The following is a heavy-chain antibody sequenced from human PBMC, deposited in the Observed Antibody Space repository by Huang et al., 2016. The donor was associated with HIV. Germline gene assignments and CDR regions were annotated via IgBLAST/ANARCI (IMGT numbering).Heavy chain of an antibody. CDR3: ARSEVLVTAVPFDH. CDR1: GYSFTNYW. D-gene: IGHD2-21*02. CDR2: RYPADSDT. Sequence: EVQLVQSEAEVKKPGESLKISCRGSGYSFTNYWIGWVRQRPGEGLEWMGVRYPADSDTRYSPSVQGQVTFSADKSTRTAYLQWSSLQASDTAIYYCARSEVLVTAVPFDHWGQGTLVTVSS. V-gene: IGHV5-51*03. J-gene: IGHJ4*02.